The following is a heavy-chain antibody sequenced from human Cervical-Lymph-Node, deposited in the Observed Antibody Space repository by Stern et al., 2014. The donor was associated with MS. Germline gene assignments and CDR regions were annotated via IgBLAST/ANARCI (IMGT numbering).Heavy chain of an antibody. D-gene: IGHD6-13*01. CDR1: GFTFSSYS. J-gene: IGHJ4*02. CDR3: ARVGQHLVFDY. V-gene: IGHV3-48*01. CDR2: ISSSSSTI. Sequence: VQLVQSGGGLVQPGGSLRLSCAASGFTFSSYSMNWVRQAPGKGLEWVSYISSSSSTIYYADSVKGRFTISRDNAKNSLYLQMNSLRAEDTAVYYCARVGQHLVFDYWGQGTLVTVSS.